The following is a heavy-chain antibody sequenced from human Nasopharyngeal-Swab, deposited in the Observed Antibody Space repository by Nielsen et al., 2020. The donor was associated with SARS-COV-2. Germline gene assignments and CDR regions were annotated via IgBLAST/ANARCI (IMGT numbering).Heavy chain of an antibody. V-gene: IGHV3-48*03. J-gene: IGHJ4*02. CDR3: ERDPPYSYDQDY. D-gene: IGHD3-22*01. CDR2: IGSSGSSR. Sequence: WIRQPPGKGLEWVSRIGSSGSSRDYADSVKGRFTISRDNAKNSLYLQMNSLRGEDTAVYYCERDPPYSYDQDYWGQGTLVTVSS.